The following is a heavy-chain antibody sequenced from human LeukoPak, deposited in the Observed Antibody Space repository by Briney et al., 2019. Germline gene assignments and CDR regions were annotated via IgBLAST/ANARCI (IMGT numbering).Heavy chain of an antibody. J-gene: IGHJ6*03. CDR2: ISSSGSTI. CDR1: GFTFSDYY. V-gene: IGHV3-11*01. D-gene: IGHD3-22*01. CDR3: AREENSSGYSYMDV. Sequence: GGSLRLSCAASGFTFSDYYMSRIRQAPGKGLEWVSYISSSGSTIYYADSVKGRFTISRDNAKNSLYLQMNSLRAEDTAVYYCAREENSSGYSYMDVWGKGTTVTISS.